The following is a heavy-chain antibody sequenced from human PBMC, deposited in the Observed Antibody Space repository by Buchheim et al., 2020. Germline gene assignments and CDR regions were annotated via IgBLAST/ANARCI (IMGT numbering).Heavy chain of an antibody. Sequence: QVQLVQSGPEVKKPGASVKASCKASGYTFTGYYMHWVRQAPGQGLEWMGVINPSGGSTSYAQKFQGRVIMTRDRSTSTVYLELSSLRSEDTAVYYCARDDVGGMDVWGQGTT. CDR1: GYTFTGYY. CDR2: INPSGGST. V-gene: IGHV1-46*01. D-gene: IGHD3-10*02. CDR3: ARDDVGGMDV. J-gene: IGHJ6*02.